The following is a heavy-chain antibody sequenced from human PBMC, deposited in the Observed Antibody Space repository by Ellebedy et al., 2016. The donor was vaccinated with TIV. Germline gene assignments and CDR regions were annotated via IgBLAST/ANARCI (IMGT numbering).Heavy chain of an antibody. Sequence: GESLKISCAASGFTFSSYAMSWVRQAPGKGLEWVSTISNTGSRTYYADSVEGRFIISRGNSKKTLYLQMNSLRAEDTAVYYCAKDMVFGDGKWEIDVWGQGTTVTVSS. D-gene: IGHD1-26*01. CDR3: AKDMVFGDGKWEIDV. J-gene: IGHJ6*02. CDR1: GFTFSSYA. CDR2: ISNTGSRT. V-gene: IGHV3-23*01.